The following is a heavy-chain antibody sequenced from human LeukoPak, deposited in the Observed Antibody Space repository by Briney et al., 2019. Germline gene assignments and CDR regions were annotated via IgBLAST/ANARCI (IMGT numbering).Heavy chain of an antibody. CDR3: ARGVVIAPQTFDY. Sequence: PSETLSLTCTVSGGSISSSYWSWIRQPAGKGVEWIGRIYTSGNTNYNPSLKSRVTMSVDTSKNQFSLKLNSVTAADTAVYYCARGVVIAPQTFDYWGQGTLVTVSS. J-gene: IGHJ4*02. CDR2: IYTSGNT. CDR1: GGSISSSY. D-gene: IGHD2-21*01. V-gene: IGHV4-4*07.